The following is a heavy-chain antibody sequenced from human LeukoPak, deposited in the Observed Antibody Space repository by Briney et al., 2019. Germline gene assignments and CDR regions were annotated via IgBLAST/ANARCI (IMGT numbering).Heavy chain of an antibody. D-gene: IGHD5-18*01. CDR3: ARKGYTYDSDAFDV. Sequence: PGGSLRLSCAASGLTVSHNYMSWVRQAPGKGLEWVSVIYSAGSTYYADSVKGRFTISRDNSKNTLYLQMNSLRADDTAVYYCARKGYTYDSDAFDVWGQGTMVTVSS. CDR1: GLTVSHNY. J-gene: IGHJ3*01. CDR2: IYSAGST. V-gene: IGHV3-66*01.